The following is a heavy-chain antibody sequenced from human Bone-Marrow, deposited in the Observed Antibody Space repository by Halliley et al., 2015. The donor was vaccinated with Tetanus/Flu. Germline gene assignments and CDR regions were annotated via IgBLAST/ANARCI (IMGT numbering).Heavy chain of an antibody. CDR3: ASRGYCGGGSCGHSPYYYYGVDV. CDR2: SST. J-gene: IGHJ6*02. D-gene: IGHD2-15*01. V-gene: IGHV3-74*01. Sequence: SSTIYADSVKGRFAISRDNAKNTLYLQMNSLRAGDTAVYYCASRGYCGGGSCGHSPYYYYGVDVWGQGTTVTVSS.